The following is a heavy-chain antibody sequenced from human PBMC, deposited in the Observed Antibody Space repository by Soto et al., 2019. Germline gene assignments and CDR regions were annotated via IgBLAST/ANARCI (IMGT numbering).Heavy chain of an antibody. CDR1: GYTFTDYY. CDR2: INANNGFT. V-gene: IGHV1-2*02. D-gene: IGHD1-26*01. CDR3: ASDHRTGSYSV. Sequence: QVQLVQSGAEVKKPGASVKVSCKTSGYTFTDYYIHWVRQAPGQGLEWIGWINANNGFTDYAQKFQDRFTMTRDTSINTAYMEVNSMRSDDTALYFCASDHRTGSYSVWGQGTLVTVSS. J-gene: IGHJ4*02.